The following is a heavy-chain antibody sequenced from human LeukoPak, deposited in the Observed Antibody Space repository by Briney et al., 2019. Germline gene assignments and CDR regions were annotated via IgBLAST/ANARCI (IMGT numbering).Heavy chain of an antibody. Sequence: SETLSLTCTGSGGSICSYYWSWIPQRPGKGLEWIGYIYYSGSTNYNPSLKSRVTISVDTSKNHFSLKLSSVTAADTAVYYCARVVVTAVGYNAFDIWGQGTMVTVSS. D-gene: IGHD2-21*02. CDR1: GGSICSYY. CDR2: IYYSGST. J-gene: IGHJ3*02. V-gene: IGHV4-59*01. CDR3: ARVVVTAVGYNAFDI.